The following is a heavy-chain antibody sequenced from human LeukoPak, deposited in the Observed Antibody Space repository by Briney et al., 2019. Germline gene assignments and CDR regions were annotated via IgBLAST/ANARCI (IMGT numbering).Heavy chain of an antibody. Sequence: SVLRWFTCIVRGSCVRRGKCVYLGGRRSTRKELEWIGTFSSGGSAYYNPSLTSRVSISKDTSDNQFSLRLYSVTAADTAVYYCARKQTGTMYDVWGQGTQVTVSS. CDR1: GSCVRRGKCV. CDR2: FSSGGSA. J-gene: IGHJ4*02. CDR3: ARKQTGTMYDV. D-gene: IGHD1-7*01. V-gene: IGHV4-39*07.